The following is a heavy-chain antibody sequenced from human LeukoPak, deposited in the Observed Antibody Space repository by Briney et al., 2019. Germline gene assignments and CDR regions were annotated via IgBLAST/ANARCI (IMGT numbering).Heavy chain of an antibody. D-gene: IGHD3-22*01. CDR2: IYSGGST. CDR3: ARVGDYYDSEGLDY. Sequence: GGSLRLSCAASGLTVSSNYMSWVRQAPGKGLEWVSVIYSGGSTYYADSVKGRFTISRDNSKNTLYLQMNSLRAEDTAVYYCARVGDYYDSEGLDYWDQGTLVTVSS. CDR1: GLTVSSNY. V-gene: IGHV3-53*01. J-gene: IGHJ4*02.